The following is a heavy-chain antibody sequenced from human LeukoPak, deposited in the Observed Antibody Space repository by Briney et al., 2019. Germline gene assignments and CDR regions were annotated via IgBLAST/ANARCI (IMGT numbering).Heavy chain of an antibody. V-gene: IGHV3-15*01. D-gene: IGHD2-8*01. CDR3: TTDEWN. CDR2: IKTRADGGAT. Sequence: PGGSLRLSCAASGLTFSSAWMSWVRQAPGKGLEWVGHIKTRADGGATDYAAPVKGRFTISRDDSKKMLFLQMNSLKIEDTAVYYCTTDEWNWGQGTLVAVSS. J-gene: IGHJ4*02. CDR1: GLTFSSAW.